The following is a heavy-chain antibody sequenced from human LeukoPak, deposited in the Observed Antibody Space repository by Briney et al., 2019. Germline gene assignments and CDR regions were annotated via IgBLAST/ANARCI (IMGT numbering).Heavy chain of an antibody. CDR3: AKLDGMDV. Sequence: GSLRLSCAASGFTFSSYAMSWVRQAPGKGLEWVSGISGSAYSTYYADSVQGRFTISRDNSKNTLYLQMNSLRAEDTAVYYCAKLDGMDVWGQGTTVTVSS. V-gene: IGHV3-23*01. CDR2: ISGSAYST. J-gene: IGHJ6*02. CDR1: GFTFSSYA.